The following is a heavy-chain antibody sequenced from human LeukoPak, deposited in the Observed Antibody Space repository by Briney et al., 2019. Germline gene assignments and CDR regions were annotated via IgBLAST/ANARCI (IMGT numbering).Heavy chain of an antibody. D-gene: IGHD3-22*01. J-gene: IGHJ3*02. CDR3: ARVVVTGLNDAFDI. Sequence: SVKVSCKASGGTFSSYAISWVRQAPGQGLEWMGGIIPIFGTANYAQKFQGRVTITTDESTSTAYMELSSLRSEDTAVYYCARVVVTGLNDAFDIWGQGTMVTVSS. V-gene: IGHV1-69*05. CDR2: IIPIFGTA. CDR1: GGTFSSYA.